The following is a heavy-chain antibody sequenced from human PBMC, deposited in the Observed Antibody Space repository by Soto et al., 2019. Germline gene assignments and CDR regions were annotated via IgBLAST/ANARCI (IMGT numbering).Heavy chain of an antibody. J-gene: IGHJ6*02. Sequence: EVQLVESGGGLVKPGGSLRLSCAASGFTFSSYSMNWVRQAPGKGLEWVSSISSSSSYIYYADSVKGRFTISRDNAKNSLYLQMNSLRAEDTAVYYCAREGGYRGYPGYYYGMDVWGQGTTVTVSS. D-gene: IGHD5-12*01. CDR3: AREGGYRGYPGYYYGMDV. CDR2: ISSSSSYI. CDR1: GFTFSSYS. V-gene: IGHV3-21*01.